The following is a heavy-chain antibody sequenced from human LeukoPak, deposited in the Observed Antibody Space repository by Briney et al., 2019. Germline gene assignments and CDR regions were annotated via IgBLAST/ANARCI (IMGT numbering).Heavy chain of an antibody. J-gene: IGHJ5*02. CDR2: ISSSSSYI. V-gene: IGHV3-21*01. CDR3: ARDPVMRVQNNWFDP. Sequence: GSLRLSCAASGFTFSSYSMNWVRPAPGKGLEWVSSISSSSSYIYYADSVKGRFTISRDNAKNSLYLQMNSLRAEDTAVYYCARDPVMRVQNNWFDPWGQGTLVTVSS. D-gene: IGHD2-8*01. CDR1: GFTFSSYS.